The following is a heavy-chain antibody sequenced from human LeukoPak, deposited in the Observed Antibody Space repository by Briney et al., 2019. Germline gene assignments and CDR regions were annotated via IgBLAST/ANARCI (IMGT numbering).Heavy chain of an antibody. CDR2: ISRSGSTK. Sequence: GGSLRLSCAASGFTFSDYNMRWIGQAPGKGLEWVSSISRSGSTKYYADSVKGRFTISRDNAKNSLYLQMNSLRAEDTAVYYCARASAVAGPCDYWGQGTLVTVSS. V-gene: IGHV3-11*04. CDR1: GFTFSDYN. J-gene: IGHJ4*02. CDR3: ARASAVAGPCDY. D-gene: IGHD6-19*01.